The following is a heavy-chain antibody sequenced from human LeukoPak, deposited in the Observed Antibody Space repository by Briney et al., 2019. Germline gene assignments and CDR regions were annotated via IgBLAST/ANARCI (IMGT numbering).Heavy chain of an antibody. CDR3: ARGRGRVHYYYYMDV. V-gene: IGHV4-34*01. D-gene: IGHD3-16*01. J-gene: IGHJ6*03. CDR2: INHSGST. CDR1: GGSFSGYY. Sequence: SETLSLTCAVYGGSFSGYYWSWIRQPPGKGLEWIGEINHSGSTNYNPSLKSRVTISVDTPKNQFSLKLSSVTAADTAVYYCARGRGRVHYYYYMDVWGKGTTVTVSS.